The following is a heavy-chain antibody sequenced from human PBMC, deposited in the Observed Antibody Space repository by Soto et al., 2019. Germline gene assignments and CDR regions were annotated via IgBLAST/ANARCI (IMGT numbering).Heavy chain of an antibody. Sequence: PSQTLSLTCTVSGGSLSSYYWSWLRRPQGKGLEWIGYIYYSGSTNYNPSLKSRVTISVDTSKNQFSLKLSSVTAADTAVYYCAGTGYTTGVPAAVFDYWGQGTLVTVSS. CDR3: AGTGYTTGVPAAVFDY. J-gene: IGHJ4*02. V-gene: IGHV4-59*01. D-gene: IGHD2-2*01. CDR2: IYYSGST. CDR1: GGSLSSYY.